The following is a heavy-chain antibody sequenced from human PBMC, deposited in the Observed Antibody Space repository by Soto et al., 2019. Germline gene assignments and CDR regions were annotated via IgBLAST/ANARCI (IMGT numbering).Heavy chain of an antibody. J-gene: IGHJ3*02. D-gene: IGHD4-17*01. CDR3: ARCVVGQTTVTKGLWATRKEIKKYAFEI. V-gene: IGHV4-39*01. CDR1: GGSISTSSYY. CDR2: ISYSGST. Sequence: TLSLTCTVSGGSISTSSYYWGWIRQPPVKGLEWIGSISYSGSTYYTPSLKSRVTISADTSKNQFSLKLSSVTAADTAVYYCARCVVGQTTVTKGLWATRKEIKKYAFEIWGQGIMVSV.